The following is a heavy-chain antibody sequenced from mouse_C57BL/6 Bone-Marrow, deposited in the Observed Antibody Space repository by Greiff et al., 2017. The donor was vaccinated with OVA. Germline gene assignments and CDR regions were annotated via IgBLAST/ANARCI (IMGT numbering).Heavy chain of an antibody. V-gene: IGHV2-2*01. CDR1: GFSLTSYG. Sequence: VKLMESGPGLVQPSQSLSITCTVSGFSLTSYGVHWVRQSPGKGLEWLGVIWSGGSTDYNAAFISRLSISKDNSKSQVFFKMNSLQADDTAIYYCARRGYGSSSAWFAYGGQGTLVTVSA. CDR2: IWSGGST. D-gene: IGHD1-1*01. J-gene: IGHJ3*01. CDR3: ARRGYGSSSAWFAY.